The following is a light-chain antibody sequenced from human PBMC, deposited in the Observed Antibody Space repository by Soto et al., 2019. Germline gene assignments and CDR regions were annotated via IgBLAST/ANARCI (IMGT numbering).Light chain of an antibody. V-gene: IGLV2-14*01. CDR3: SSYTSSSTLCV. CDR1: SSDVGGYNY. Sequence: QSALTQPASVSGSPGQSITISCTGTSSDVGGYNYVSWYQQHPGKAPKLMIYEVSNRPTGVSNRFSGSKSGNTASLTISGLQDEDEADYYCSSYTSSSTLCVFGPGTKLTVL. CDR2: EVS. J-gene: IGLJ1*01.